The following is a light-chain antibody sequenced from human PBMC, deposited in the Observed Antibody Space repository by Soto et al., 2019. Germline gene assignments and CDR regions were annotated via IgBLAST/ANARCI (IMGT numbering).Light chain of an antibody. V-gene: IGLV3-21*02. CDR2: DDN. Sequence: SYVLTQPPSVSVAPGQTARITCGRNNIGSKSVHWYQQKPGQAPVVVLYDDNDRPSGIPERFSGSTSGNTATLTITRVEAGDEAAYYCQVWDTSSVHPVVFGGGTKLTVL. J-gene: IGLJ2*01. CDR3: QVWDTSSVHPVV. CDR1: NIGSKS.